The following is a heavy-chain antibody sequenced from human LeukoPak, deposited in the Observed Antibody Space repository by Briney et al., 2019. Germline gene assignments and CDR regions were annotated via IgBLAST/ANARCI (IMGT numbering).Heavy chain of an antibody. CDR3: ARGIPYYPSHCYYYYGMDV. D-gene: IGHD1-26*01. J-gene: IGHJ6*02. CDR1: GGSFSGYY. CDR2: INHSGST. Sequence: SETLSLTCAVYGGSFSGYYWSWIRQPPGKGLEWIGEINHSGSTNYNPSLKSRVTISVDTSKNQFSLKLSSVTAADTAVYYCARGIPYYPSHCYYYYGMDVWGQGTTVTVSS. V-gene: IGHV4-34*01.